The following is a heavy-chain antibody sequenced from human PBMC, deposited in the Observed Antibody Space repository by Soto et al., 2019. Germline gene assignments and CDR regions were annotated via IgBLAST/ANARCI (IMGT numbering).Heavy chain of an antibody. V-gene: IGHV1-18*01. CDR2: ISAYNGNT. CDR3: ARDRSIATVTTSLIPNWYFDL. D-gene: IGHD4-17*01. J-gene: IGHJ2*01. CDR1: GYTFTSYG. Sequence: QVQLVQSGAEVKKPGASVKVSCKASGYTFTSYGISWVRQAPGQGLEWMGWISAYNGNTNYAQKLQGRVTMTTDTSTSTAYMELRSLRSDDTAVYYCARDRSIATVTTSLIPNWYFDLWGRGTLVTVSS.